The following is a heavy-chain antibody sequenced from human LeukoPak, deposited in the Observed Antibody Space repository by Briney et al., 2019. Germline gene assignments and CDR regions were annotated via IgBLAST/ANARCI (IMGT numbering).Heavy chain of an antibody. CDR1: GLTLSNYY. J-gene: IGHJ4*02. D-gene: IGHD3-3*02. CDR3: ASDISNKGFDY. CDR2: ISNIGSTT. V-gene: IGHV3-11*04. Sequence: PGGSLRLSCAASGLTLSNYYMSWIRQAPGKGLKWFSYISNIGSTTHHADSVKGRFTISRDNAKNSLYLQMNSLRAEDTAVYYCASDISNKGFDYWGQGTLVTVSS.